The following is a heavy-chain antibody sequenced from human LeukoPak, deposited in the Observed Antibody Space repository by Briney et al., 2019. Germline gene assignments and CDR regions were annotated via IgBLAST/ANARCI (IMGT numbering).Heavy chain of an antibody. CDR1: GVSFSNSW. D-gene: IGHD3-22*01. Sequence: PGGSLRLSCVASGVSFSNSWMGWVRQAPGKGLEWVCNINYDGSQKYYVDSVKGRFTISRDNAKNSLYLEMNSLRADDTAVYFCASSHDSSGNGWGQAAMVTVSS. CDR2: INYDGSQK. CDR3: ASSHDSSGNG. J-gene: IGHJ4*02. V-gene: IGHV3-7*01.